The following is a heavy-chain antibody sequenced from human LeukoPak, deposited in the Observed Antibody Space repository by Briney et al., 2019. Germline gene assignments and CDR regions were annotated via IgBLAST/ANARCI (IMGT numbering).Heavy chain of an antibody. Sequence: ASVKVSCKSSGFTFTHENIHWVRQAPGQGLECKGWINTYSGAINYAQKFQGRVTLTRGTSISTAYMELGRLTSGDTAVYYCARDPKSQLLLDYWGQGTRVTVSS. CDR3: ARDPKSQLLLDY. CDR1: GFTFTHEN. V-gene: IGHV1-2*02. CDR2: INTYSGAI. D-gene: IGHD2-2*01. J-gene: IGHJ4*02.